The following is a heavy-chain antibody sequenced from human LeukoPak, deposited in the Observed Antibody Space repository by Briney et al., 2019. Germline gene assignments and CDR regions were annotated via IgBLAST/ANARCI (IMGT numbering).Heavy chain of an antibody. V-gene: IGHV1-3*01. CDR3: ARYCSSGSCYSHYFDY. J-gene: IGHJ4*02. CDR1: GYTFTNYA. Sequence: ASVKVSYKASGYTFTNYAIHWVRQAPGQRLEWMGWINAGNGDTKYSQKFQGRVTITRDTSATTACMDLRGLRSEDTALYYCARYCSSGSCYSHYFDYWGQGTVVTVSA. CDR2: INAGNGDT. D-gene: IGHD2-15*01.